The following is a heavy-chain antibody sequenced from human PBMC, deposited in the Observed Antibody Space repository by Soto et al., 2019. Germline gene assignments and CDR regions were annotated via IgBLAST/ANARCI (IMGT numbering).Heavy chain of an antibody. CDR2: ISYDGSNK. J-gene: IGHJ4*02. CDR3: AKSVVAYSNDEVGIDD. V-gene: IGHV3-30*18. CDR1: GFTFSSYG. D-gene: IGHD4-4*01. Sequence: GGSLSLSCAASGFTFSSYGMYWVRQAPGKGLEWVAVISYDGSNKYYADSVKGRFTISRDNSKNTLYLQMNSLRAEDTAVYYCAKSVVAYSNDEVGIDDWGQGT.